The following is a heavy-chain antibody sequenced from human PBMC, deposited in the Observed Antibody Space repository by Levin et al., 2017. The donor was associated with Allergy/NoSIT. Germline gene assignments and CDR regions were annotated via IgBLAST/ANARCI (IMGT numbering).Heavy chain of an antibody. CDR3: ARASGVVVAGPMYYFDY. D-gene: IGHD2-15*01. CDR2: INHSGST. J-gene: IGHJ4*02. CDR1: GGSFSGYY. Sequence: SETLSLTCAVYGGSFSGYYWSWIRQPPGKGLEWIGEINHSGSTNYNPSLKSRVTISVDTSKNQFSLKLSSVTAADTAVYYCARASGVVVAGPMYYFDYWGQGTLVTVSS. V-gene: IGHV4-34*01.